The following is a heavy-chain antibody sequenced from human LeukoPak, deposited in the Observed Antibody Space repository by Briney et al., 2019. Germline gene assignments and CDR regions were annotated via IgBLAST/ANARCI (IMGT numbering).Heavy chain of an antibody. CDR3: AKDHIAAAGTNAFDI. J-gene: IGHJ3*02. D-gene: IGHD6-13*01. Sequence: GSLRLSCAPSGFTFSNYAMSWVRQAPGKGLEWVSAISGSGGSTYYADSVKGRFTISRDDSKKTLYLQMNSLRAEDTAVYYCAKDHIAAAGTNAFDIWGQGTMVTVSS. CDR1: GFTFSNYA. CDR2: ISGSGGST. V-gene: IGHV3-23*01.